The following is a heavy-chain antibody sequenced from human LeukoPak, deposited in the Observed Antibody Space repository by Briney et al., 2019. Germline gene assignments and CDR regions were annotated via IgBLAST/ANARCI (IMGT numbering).Heavy chain of an antibody. J-gene: IGHJ4*02. CDR2: IYYSGST. V-gene: IGHV4-31*03. CDR3: ARSVEMATIACGY. CDR1: GGSISSGGYY. D-gene: IGHD5-24*01. Sequence: PQTLSLTCTVSGGSISSGGYYWSWIRQHPGKGLEWIGCIYYSGSTYYNPSLKSRVTISVDTSKNQFSLKLSSVTAADTAVYYCARSVEMATIACGYWGQGTLVTVSS.